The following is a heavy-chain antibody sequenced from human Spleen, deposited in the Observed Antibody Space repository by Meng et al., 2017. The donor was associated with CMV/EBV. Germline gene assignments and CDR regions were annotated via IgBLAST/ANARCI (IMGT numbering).Heavy chain of an antibody. Sequence: SETLSLTCTVSGGSISSNTYYWGWIRQSPGTGLEWIGSISYSGSTYYSAPLRGRVTISVDTSKNQFTLKLSSVTAADTAVYYCARIFPSDYYKYDMDVWGQGTTVTVSS. CDR1: GGSISSNTYY. D-gene: IGHD3-3*01. CDR3: ARIFPSDYYKYDMDV. V-gene: IGHV4-39*06. J-gene: IGHJ6*02. CDR2: ISYSGST.